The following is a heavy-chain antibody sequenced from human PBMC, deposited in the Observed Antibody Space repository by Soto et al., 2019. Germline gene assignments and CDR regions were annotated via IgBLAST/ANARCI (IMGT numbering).Heavy chain of an antibody. CDR2: IRGDGSST. J-gene: IGHJ2*01. D-gene: IGHD6-13*01. CDR3: ARVAGAAPRGWYFDL. V-gene: IGHV3-74*01. CDR1: GFTFSDYW. Sequence: EVQLVESGGGLVQPGGSRRLSCAASGFTFSDYWMHWFRQAPGKGLVWVSRIRGDGSSTSHADSAKGRLTVSRDNAKDTLYLQMNSLTVEDTAIYYCARVAGAAPRGWYFDLWGRGTLVTVSS.